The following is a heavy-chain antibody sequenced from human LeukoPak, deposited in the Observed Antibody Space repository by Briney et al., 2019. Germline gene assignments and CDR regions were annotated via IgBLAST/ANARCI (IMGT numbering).Heavy chain of an antibody. CDR1: GFTFSTYW. J-gene: IGHJ4*02. V-gene: IGHV3-7*01. CDR2: IKQDGSEK. CDR3: ARGRDLFDS. Sequence: GGSLRLSCAASGFTFSTYWMSWVRQAPGKGLEWEANIKQDGSEKYYVDSVKGRFTTSRDNAKNSLYLQMNSLRAEDTAMYYCARGRDLFDSWGQGTLVIVSS.